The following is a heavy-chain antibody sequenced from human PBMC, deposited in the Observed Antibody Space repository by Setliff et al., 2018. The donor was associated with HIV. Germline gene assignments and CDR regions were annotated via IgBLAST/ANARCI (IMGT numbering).Heavy chain of an antibody. CDR1: GFSLSTSGMC. CDR2: IDWDDDK. V-gene: IGHV2-70*17. D-gene: IGHD6-19*01. CDR3: ARTGAVAGRKPSLLLGYFDY. J-gene: IGHJ4*02. Sequence: VSGPTLVNPTQTLTLTCTFSGFSLSTSGMCGTWIRQSPGKALEWLARIDWDDDKFYSTSLKTRLTISKDTSKNQVVLTMTNMDPVDTATYYCARTGAVAGRKPSLLLGYFDYWGQGALVTV.